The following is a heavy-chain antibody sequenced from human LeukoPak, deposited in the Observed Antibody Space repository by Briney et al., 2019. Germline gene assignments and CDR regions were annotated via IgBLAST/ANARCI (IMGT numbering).Heavy chain of an antibody. V-gene: IGHV3-53*01. D-gene: IGHD2-21*02. J-gene: IGHJ4*02. Sequence: GGSLRLSCAASGFTVSSNYMSWVRQAPGKGLEWVSVIYSGGSTYYADSVKGRFTISRDNSKNTLYLQMNSLRAEDTAVYYCARDPAYCGGDCYPSDYWGQGTLVTVSS. CDR2: IYSGGST. CDR1: GFTVSSNY. CDR3: ARDPAYCGGDCYPSDY.